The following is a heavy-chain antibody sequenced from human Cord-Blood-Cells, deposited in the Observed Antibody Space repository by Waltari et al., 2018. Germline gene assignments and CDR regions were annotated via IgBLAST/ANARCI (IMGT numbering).Heavy chain of an antibody. CDR3: ARAPGQLGAFDI. CDR1: GFTVSSNY. D-gene: IGHD6-6*01. CDR2: IYSGGST. J-gene: IGHJ3*02. V-gene: IGHV3-53*04. Sequence: EAQLVESGGGLVQPGGSLRLSCAASGFTVSSNYMSCVRQAPGKWLEWVSVIYSGGSTYYADSVKGRFTISRHNSKNTLYLQMNSLRAEDTAVYYCARAPGQLGAFDIWGQGTMVTISS.